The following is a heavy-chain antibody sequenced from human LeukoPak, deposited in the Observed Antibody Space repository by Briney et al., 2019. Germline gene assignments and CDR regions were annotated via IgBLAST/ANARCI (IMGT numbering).Heavy chain of an antibody. CDR1: GYSISSGYY. V-gene: IGHV4-38-2*02. Sequence: SETLSLTCTVSGYSISSGYYWGWIRQPPGKGLEWIGSIYHSGSTYYNPSLKSRVTISVDASKNQFSLKLSSVTAADTAVYYCAIEYSSSSHYYYYMDVWGKGTTVTVSS. CDR2: IYHSGST. CDR3: AIEYSSSSHYYYYMDV. D-gene: IGHD6-6*01. J-gene: IGHJ6*03.